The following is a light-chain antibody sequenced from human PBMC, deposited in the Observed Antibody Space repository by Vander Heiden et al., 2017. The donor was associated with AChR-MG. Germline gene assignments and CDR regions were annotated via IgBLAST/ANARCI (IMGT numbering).Light chain of an antibody. CDR2: AAS. V-gene: IGKV1-39*01. Sequence: DIQMTQSPSSLSASVGDSVFITCRASQSVSSYLNWYQQKPGKAPNLLMSAASTLQTGVPSRFRGSGSGTEFTLSISMLHPEDFATYYCQQSDSAPFTFGHGTKVDIK. CDR1: QSVSSY. J-gene: IGKJ3*01. CDR3: QQSDSAPFT.